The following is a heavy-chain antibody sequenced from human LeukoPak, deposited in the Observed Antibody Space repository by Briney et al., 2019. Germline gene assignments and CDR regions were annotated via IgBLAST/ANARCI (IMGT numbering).Heavy chain of an antibody. Sequence: SQTLSLTCAISGDSVTGNSVAWNWIRQSPSRGLEWLGRTYYRSKWYNDYAVSVKSRVTINSDTSKNQFSLQLNSVTPEDTAVYFCAREFRSSADYWGQGTLVTVS. CDR2: TYYRSKWYN. J-gene: IGHJ4*02. V-gene: IGHV6-1*01. D-gene: IGHD6-19*01. CDR3: AREFRSSADY. CDR1: GDSVTGNSVA.